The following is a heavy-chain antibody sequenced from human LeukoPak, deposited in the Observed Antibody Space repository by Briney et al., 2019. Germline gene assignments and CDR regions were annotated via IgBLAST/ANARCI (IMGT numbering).Heavy chain of an antibody. CDR3: AKDRGSGLSLDY. CDR1: GFTFSSYA. Sequence: RAGGSLRLSCAASGFTFSSYAMHWVRQAPGKGLEWVAVISYDGSNKYYADSVKGRFTISRDNSKNTLYLQMNSLRAEDTAVYYCAKDRGSGLSLDYWGQGTLVTVSS. D-gene: IGHD6-19*01. CDR2: ISYDGSNK. J-gene: IGHJ4*02. V-gene: IGHV3-30-3*01.